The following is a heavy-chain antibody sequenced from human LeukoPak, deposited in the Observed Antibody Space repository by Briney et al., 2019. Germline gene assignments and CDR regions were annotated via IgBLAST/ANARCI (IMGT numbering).Heavy chain of an antibody. D-gene: IGHD6-19*01. CDR1: GFTFSSYE. J-gene: IGHJ4*02. CDR3: ARDHGSGWYNPLDY. V-gene: IGHV3-48*03. CDR2: ISSSGSTI. Sequence: PGGSLRLSCAASGFTFSSYEMNWVRQAPGKGLEWVSYISSSGSTIYYADSVKGRFTISRDNAKNSLYLQMNGLRAEDTAVYYCARDHGSGWYNPLDYWGQGTLVTVSS.